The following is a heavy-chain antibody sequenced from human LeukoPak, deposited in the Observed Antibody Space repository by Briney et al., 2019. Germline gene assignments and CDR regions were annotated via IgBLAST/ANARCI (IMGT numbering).Heavy chain of an antibody. Sequence: SQTLSLACTASGGSIGSGADYCGWIRQPPGKGLEGIGYIYYSGSTYYNPSLKSRVTISVDTSKNQFSLKLSSVTAADTAVYYCARAGASALGYCSSTSCYTNRFDPWGQGTLVTVSS. D-gene: IGHD2-2*02. CDR2: IYYSGST. CDR3: ARAGASALGYCSSTSCYTNRFDP. J-gene: IGHJ5*02. V-gene: IGHV4-30-4*08. CDR1: GGSIGSGADY.